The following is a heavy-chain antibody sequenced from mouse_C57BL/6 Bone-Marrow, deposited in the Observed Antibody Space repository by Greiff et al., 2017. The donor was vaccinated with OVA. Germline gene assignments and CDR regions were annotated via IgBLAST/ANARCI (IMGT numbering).Heavy chain of an antibody. J-gene: IGHJ2*01. Sequence: VQRVESGAELARPGASVKLSCKASGYTFTSYGISWVKQRTGQGLEWIGEIYPRSGNTYYNEKFKGKATLTADKSSSTAYMELRSLTSEDSAVYFCAKIVPYYYGSSYGYFDYWGQGTTLTVSS. CDR2: IYPRSGNT. CDR3: AKIVPYYYGSSYGYFDY. CDR1: GYTFTSYG. V-gene: IGHV1-81*01. D-gene: IGHD1-1*01.